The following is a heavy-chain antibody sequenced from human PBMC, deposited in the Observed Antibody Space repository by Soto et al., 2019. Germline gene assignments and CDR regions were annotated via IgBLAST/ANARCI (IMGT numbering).Heavy chain of an antibody. CDR3: ARVLKGYYDSSGSAFDI. CDR1: GGTFSSYA. V-gene: IGHV1-69*01. D-gene: IGHD3-22*01. CDR2: IIPIFGTA. J-gene: IGHJ3*02. Sequence: QVQLVQSGAEVKKPGSSVKVSCKASGGTFSSYAISWVRQAPGQGLEWMGGIIPIFGTANYAQKFQGRVTITADESTSTDYMELSSLRSEDTAVYYCARVLKGYYDSSGSAFDIWGQGTMVTVSS.